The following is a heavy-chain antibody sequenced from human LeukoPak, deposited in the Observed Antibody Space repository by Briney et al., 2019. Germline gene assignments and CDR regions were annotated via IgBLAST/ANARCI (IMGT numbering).Heavy chain of an antibody. CDR2: IYHSGST. Sequence: SETLSLTCAVSGYSISSGYYWGWIRQPPGKGLEWIGSIYHSGSTHYNPSLKSRVTISVDTSKNQFSLKLSSVTAADTAVYYCARGGVVVPAALDYWGQGTLVTVSS. D-gene: IGHD2-2*01. CDR1: GYSISSGYY. J-gene: IGHJ4*02. CDR3: ARGGVVVPAALDY. V-gene: IGHV4-38-2*01.